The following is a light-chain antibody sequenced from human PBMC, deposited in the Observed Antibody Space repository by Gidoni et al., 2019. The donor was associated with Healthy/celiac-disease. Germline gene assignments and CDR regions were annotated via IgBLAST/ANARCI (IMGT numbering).Light chain of an antibody. Sequence: EIVLTQSPATLSLSPGERATLSCRASQSVSSYLAWYQQKPGQAPRLLIYDASNRATGIPARFRCSGSGTDFTLTISSLEPEDFAVYYCQQRSNWPYTFGQGTKLEIK. J-gene: IGKJ2*01. CDR3: QQRSNWPYT. CDR2: DAS. V-gene: IGKV3-11*01. CDR1: QSVSSY.